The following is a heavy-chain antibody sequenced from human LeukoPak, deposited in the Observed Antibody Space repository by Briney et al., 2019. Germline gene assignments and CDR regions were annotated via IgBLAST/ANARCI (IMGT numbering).Heavy chain of an antibody. CDR1: GGSISLSYYY. Sequence: SETLSLPCSVSGGSISLSYYYWGWIRQPPGKALEWIGSVYYSGTTSYNPSLKSRVTIAVDMSKNQFSLKLSSVTAADTAVYYCASPEGYWGQGTLVTVSS. J-gene: IGHJ4*02. CDR2: VYYSGTT. CDR3: ASPEGY. V-gene: IGHV4-39*07.